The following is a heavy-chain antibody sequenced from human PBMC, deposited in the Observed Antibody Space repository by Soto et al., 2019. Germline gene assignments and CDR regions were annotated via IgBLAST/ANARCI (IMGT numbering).Heavy chain of an antibody. CDR1: GYTFTSYY. Sequence: GASVKVSCKASGYTFTSYYMHWVRQAPGQGLEWMGIINPSGGSTSYAQKFQGRVTMTRDTSTSTVYMELSSLRSEDTAVYYCARDPGSGYDYSDAFDIWGQGTMVTVSS. CDR2: INPSGGST. CDR3: ARDPGSGYDYSDAFDI. J-gene: IGHJ3*02. D-gene: IGHD5-12*01. V-gene: IGHV1-46*03.